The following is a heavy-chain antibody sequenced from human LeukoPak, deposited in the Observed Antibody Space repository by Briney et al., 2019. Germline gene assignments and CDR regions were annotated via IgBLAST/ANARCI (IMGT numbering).Heavy chain of an antibody. CDR3: AGAHYYEFWSGQYYFDY. V-gene: IGHV3-48*01. CDR2: ISSSSSTI. J-gene: IGHJ4*02. CDR1: GFTFSSYS. D-gene: IGHD3-3*01. Sequence: PGGSLRLSCAASGFTFSSYSMNWVRQAPGKGLEWVSYISSSSSTIYYADSVKGRFTISRDNAKNSLYLQMNSLRAEDTAVYYCAGAHYYEFWSGQYYFDYWGQGTLVTVSS.